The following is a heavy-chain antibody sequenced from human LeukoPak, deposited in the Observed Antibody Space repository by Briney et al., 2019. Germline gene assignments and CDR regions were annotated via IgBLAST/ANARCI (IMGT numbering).Heavy chain of an antibody. Sequence: PSETLSLTCTVSGGSMSTYYWSWIRQPPGKGLEGIGDIYDSLSTDYNPSLKSRVTISVDMSKNQCSLKLTSVTAADTAVYYCARRSWYVDYWGQGTLVTVSS. V-gene: IGHV4-59*01. CDR1: GGSMSTYY. D-gene: IGHD6-13*01. J-gene: IGHJ4*02. CDR3: ARRSWYVDY. CDR2: IYDSLST.